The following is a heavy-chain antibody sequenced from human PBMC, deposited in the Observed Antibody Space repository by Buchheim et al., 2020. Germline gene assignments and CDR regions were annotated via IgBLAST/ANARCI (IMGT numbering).Heavy chain of an antibody. CDR3: AREGDWLIGDRWFDY. J-gene: IGHJ4*02. D-gene: IGHD3/OR15-3a*01. CDR1: GGSISSGGYY. V-gene: IGHV4-31*03. Sequence: QVQLQESGPGLVKPSQTLSLTCTVSGGSISSGGYYWRWIRQHPGKGLEWIGYIYYSGSTYYNPSLKSRVTISVDPSQNQSSLKLSSVTAADTAVYYCAREGDWLIGDRWFDYWGQGTL. CDR2: IYYSGST.